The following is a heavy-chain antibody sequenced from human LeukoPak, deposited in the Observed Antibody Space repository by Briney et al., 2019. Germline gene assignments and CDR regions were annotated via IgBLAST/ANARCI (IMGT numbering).Heavy chain of an antibody. J-gene: IGHJ4*02. CDR2: INPSGGST. Sequence: APVKVSCKASGYTFTSYYMHWVRQAPGQGLEWMGIINPSGGSTSYAQKFQGRVTMTRDTSTSTVYMELSSLRSEDTAVYYCARYSYGYFSPYYFDYWGQGTLVTVSS. D-gene: IGHD5-18*01. CDR3: ARYSYGYFSPYYFDY. CDR1: GYTFTSYY. V-gene: IGHV1-46*01.